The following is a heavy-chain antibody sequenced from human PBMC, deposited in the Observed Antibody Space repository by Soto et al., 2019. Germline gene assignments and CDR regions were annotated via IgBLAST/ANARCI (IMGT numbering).Heavy chain of an antibody. CDR3: ARQVVALGDYYYGMDV. V-gene: IGHV4-4*02. Sequence: PSETLSLTCTVSGDSMSSSNWWNWVRQPPGKGLEWIGEAHHSGRTNYNPSLKSRVTISVDRSKNHFSLQLTSVTAADTAVYYCARQVVALGDYYYGMDVWGQGTTVTVSS. CDR1: GDSMSSSNW. J-gene: IGHJ6*02. CDR2: AHHSGRT. D-gene: IGHD3-16*01.